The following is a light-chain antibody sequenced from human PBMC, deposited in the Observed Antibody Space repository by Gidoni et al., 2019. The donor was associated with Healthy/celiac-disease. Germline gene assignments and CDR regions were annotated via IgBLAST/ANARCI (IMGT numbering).Light chain of an antibody. CDR2: EGS. CDR3: CSYAGSSTYV. J-gene: IGLJ1*01. Sequence: QSALTQPASVSGSPGQSITISCTGTSSDVGSYNLVSWYPQQPGKAPKLMIYEGSKRPSGVSNRFSGSKSGNTASLTISGRQAEDEADYYCCSYAGSSTYVFGTGTKVTVL. V-gene: IGLV2-23*01. CDR1: SSDVGSYNL.